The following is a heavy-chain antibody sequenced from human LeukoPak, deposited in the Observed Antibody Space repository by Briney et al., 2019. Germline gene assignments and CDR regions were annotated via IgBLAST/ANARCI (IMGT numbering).Heavy chain of an antibody. CDR1: GGSISSYY. CDR3: ARHWTDIVVVVAAPEGNWFDP. Sequence: SSETLSLTCTVSGGSISSYYWSWIRQPPGKGLEWIGYIYYSGSTNYNPSLKSRVTISVDTSKNQFSLKLSSVTAADTAVYYCARHWTDIVVVVAAPEGNWFDPWGQGTLVTVSS. D-gene: IGHD2-15*01. CDR2: IYYSGST. J-gene: IGHJ5*02. V-gene: IGHV4-59*08.